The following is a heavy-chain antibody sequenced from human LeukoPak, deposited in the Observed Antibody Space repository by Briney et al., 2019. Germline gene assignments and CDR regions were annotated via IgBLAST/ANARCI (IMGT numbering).Heavy chain of an antibody. CDR1: GFTFHSYA. CDR2: ISGNGGST. Sequence: GGSLRLSCAASGFTFHSYAMTWVRQAPGKALEWVSSISGNGGSTYYADSVKGRFTISRDNSKNTLFLQMNSLRAEDTAVYSCAKVVGPFDYWGQGTLVTVSS. D-gene: IGHD1-26*01. V-gene: IGHV3-23*01. CDR3: AKVVGPFDY. J-gene: IGHJ4*02.